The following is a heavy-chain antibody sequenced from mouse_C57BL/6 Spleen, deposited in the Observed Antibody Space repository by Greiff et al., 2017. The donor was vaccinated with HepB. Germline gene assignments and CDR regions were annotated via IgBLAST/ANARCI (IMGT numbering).Heavy chain of an antibody. CDR3: ARVHYYYGSSSFDY. J-gene: IGHJ2*01. V-gene: IGHV3-6*01. CDR1: GYSITSGYY. Sequence: VQLQQSGPGLVKPSQSLSLTCSVTGYSITSGYYWNWIRQFPGNKLEWMGYISYDGSNNYNPSLKNRISITRDTSKNQFFLKLNSVTTEDTATYYCARVHYYYGSSSFDYWGQGTTLTVSS. CDR2: ISYDGSN. D-gene: IGHD1-1*01.